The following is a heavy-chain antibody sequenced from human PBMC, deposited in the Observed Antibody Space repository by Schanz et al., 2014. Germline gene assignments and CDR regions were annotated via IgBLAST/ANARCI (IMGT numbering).Heavy chain of an antibody. CDR3: ARDPGPPIAGKGQGFDS. CDR2: ISSRSSCI. J-gene: IGHJ4*02. CDR1: GFTFGAYT. V-gene: IGHV3-21*01. D-gene: IGHD6-13*01. Sequence: EVQLVESGGGLVKPGGSLRLSCVTSGFTFGAYTMNWVRQAPGKGLEWVSSISSRSSCIYYTDSVKGRFTISRDNAKKSLYLQRNSLEPEDTAVYDRARDPGPPIAGKGQGFDSWGQGTLVAVSS.